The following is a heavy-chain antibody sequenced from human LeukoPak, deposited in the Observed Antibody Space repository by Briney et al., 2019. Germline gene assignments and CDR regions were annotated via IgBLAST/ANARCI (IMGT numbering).Heavy chain of an antibody. CDR3: ARASSYDYVWGSYRSTDNWFDP. CDR2: IYYSGST. D-gene: IGHD3-16*02. V-gene: IGHV4-59*01. J-gene: IGHJ5*02. Sequence: PSETLSLTCTHSGGSISSYYWSWIRQPPGKGREWIGYIYYSGSTNYNPSPKSRVTISLDTSKNQFSLKLSSVTAADTAVYYRARASSYDYVWGSYRSTDNWFDPWGQGTLVTVSS. CDR1: GGSISSYY.